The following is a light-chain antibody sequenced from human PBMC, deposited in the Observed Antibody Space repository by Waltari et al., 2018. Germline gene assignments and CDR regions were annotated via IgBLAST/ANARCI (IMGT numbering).Light chain of an antibody. J-gene: IGLJ2*01. Sequence: QSALTQPASVSGSPGQSITIPCPGTSRDVGSYNYVSWYQQHPGKAPKLIIYDVTNRPSGVSNRFSGSKSGNTASLTISGLQAEDEADYYCSSYMDTTTLELFGGGTSLTVL. CDR2: DVT. CDR1: SRDVGSYNY. V-gene: IGLV2-14*03. CDR3: SSYMDTTTLEL.